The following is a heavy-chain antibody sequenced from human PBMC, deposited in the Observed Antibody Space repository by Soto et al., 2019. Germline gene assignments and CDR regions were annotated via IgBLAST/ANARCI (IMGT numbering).Heavy chain of an antibody. CDR1: GYTFTGYY. Sequence: ASVKVSCKASGYTFTGYYMHWVRQAPGQGLEWMGWINPNSGGTNYAQKFQGRVTMTRDTSISTAYMELSRLRSDDTAVYYCARDHGYYYDSSGYYTTHFEYWGQGTLGTVS. CDR3: ARDHGYYYDSSGYYTTHFEY. V-gene: IGHV1-2*02. J-gene: IGHJ4*02. D-gene: IGHD3-22*01. CDR2: INPNSGGT.